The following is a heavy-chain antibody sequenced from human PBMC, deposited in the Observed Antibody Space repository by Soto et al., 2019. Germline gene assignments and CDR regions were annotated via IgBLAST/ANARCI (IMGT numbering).Heavy chain of an antibody. CDR1: GGSISSGDYY. CDR2: IYYSGST. J-gene: IGHJ6*02. CDR3: ARGLYFYGSGVRDYYYYGMDV. Sequence: SETLSLTCTVSGGSISSGDYYWSWIRQPPGKGLEWIGYIYYSGSTYYNPSLKSRVTISVDTSKNQFSLKLSSVTAADTAVYYCARGLYFYGSGVRDYYYYGMDVWGQGTTVTVSS. V-gene: IGHV4-30-4*01. D-gene: IGHD3-10*01.